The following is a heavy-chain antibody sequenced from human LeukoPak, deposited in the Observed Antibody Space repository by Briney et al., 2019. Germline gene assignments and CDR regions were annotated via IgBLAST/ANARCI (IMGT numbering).Heavy chain of an antibody. Sequence: PRGSLRLSCAASGLTFGSCAMSWVRQAPGKGLEWGSAIRGSGGSTYYADPVKGRFTIARDNSKNTLYLQMNSLRAEDTAVYYCAKYIGYCSSTSCYSNWFDPWGQGTLVTVSS. J-gene: IGHJ5*02. CDR2: IRGSGGST. D-gene: IGHD2-2*03. CDR3: AKYIGYCSSTSCYSNWFDP. CDR1: GLTFGSCA. V-gene: IGHV3-23*01.